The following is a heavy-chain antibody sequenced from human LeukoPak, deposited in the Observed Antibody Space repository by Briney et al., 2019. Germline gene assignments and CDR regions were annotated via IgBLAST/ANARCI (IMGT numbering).Heavy chain of an antibody. J-gene: IGHJ4*02. CDR1: GGSLSSYY. D-gene: IGHD6-19*01. CDR2: IYYSGRT. V-gene: IGHV4-59*01. CDR3: ARRYSSGWGRETYYFDY. Sequence: SETLSLTCTVAGGSLSSYYWSWIRQPPGKGLEWIGYIYYSGRTNYKPSLTSGVTISVDTSKNQFSLKLSSVTAADTAVYYCARRYSSGWGRETYYFDYWGQGTLVTVSS.